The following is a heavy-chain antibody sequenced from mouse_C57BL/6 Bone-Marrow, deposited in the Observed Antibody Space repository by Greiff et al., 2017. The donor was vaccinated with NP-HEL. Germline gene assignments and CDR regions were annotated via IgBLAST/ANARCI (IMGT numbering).Heavy chain of an antibody. J-gene: IGHJ4*01. CDR3: ARQGYGNYVDY. D-gene: IGHD2-10*02. CDR1: GFPFSSYG. V-gene: IGHV5-6*02. Sequence: DVKLVESGGDLVKPGGSLKLSCAASGFPFSSYGMSWVRQTPDKRLEWVATISSGVSYSYYPDSVKGRFTISRDNAKNTLYLQMSSLKYEDTAMDYCARQGYGNYVDYWGQGTTVTGSS. CDR2: ISSGVSYS.